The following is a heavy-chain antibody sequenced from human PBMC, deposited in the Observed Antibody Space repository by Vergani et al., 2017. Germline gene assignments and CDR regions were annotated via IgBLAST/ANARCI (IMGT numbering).Heavy chain of an antibody. V-gene: IGHV3-30*02. CDR1: GFTFNHYA. CDR2: VLFDGSNE. D-gene: IGHD2-15*01. Sequence: VQLLESGGDLVQPVGSLRLSCAASGFTFNHYAMNWVRQAPGKGLEWVAYVLFDGSNEYYADSVKGRFIVSRDNSNDALYLQMNSLRTDDTAVYYCARDLAYCHEGSCALWGQGSVVTVSS. J-gene: IGHJ4*02. CDR3: ARDLAYCHEGSCAL.